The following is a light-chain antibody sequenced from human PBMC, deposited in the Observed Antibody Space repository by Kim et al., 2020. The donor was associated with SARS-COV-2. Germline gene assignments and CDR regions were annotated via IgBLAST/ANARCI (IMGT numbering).Light chain of an antibody. V-gene: IGLV2-14*03. CDR2: DVS. Sequence: GQSITISCTGTSSDVGGYDYLSWYQQHPGKAPKLMIYDVSERPSGVSYRFSGSKSGNTASLTISGLRAEDEADYYCSSYTSSSTWVFGGGTQLTVL. CDR1: SSDVGGYDY. CDR3: SSYTSSSTWV. J-gene: IGLJ3*02.